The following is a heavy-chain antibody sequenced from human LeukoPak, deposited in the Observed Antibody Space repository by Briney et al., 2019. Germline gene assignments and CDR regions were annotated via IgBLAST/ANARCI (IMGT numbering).Heavy chain of an antibody. D-gene: IGHD4-17*01. Sequence: SETLSLTCSVSAGSISDFHWGWIRQTPGKGPEWIGHVHSSGSTNYNPSLKSRLTMSVDTSKNQFFLKLNSVTAADTAVYYCARDLTTVTKGLDVWGQGTTIIVSS. CDR2: VHSSGST. J-gene: IGHJ6*02. CDR3: ARDLTTVTKGLDV. CDR1: AGSISDFH. V-gene: IGHV4-59*01.